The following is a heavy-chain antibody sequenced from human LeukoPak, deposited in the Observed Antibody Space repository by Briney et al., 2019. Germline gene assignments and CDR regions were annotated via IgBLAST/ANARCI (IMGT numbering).Heavy chain of an antibody. Sequence: PSETLSLTCTVSGGSISSYYWGWIRQPPGRGLEWIGSIYYSGSTYYNPSLKSRVTISVDTSKNQFSLKLSSVTAADTAVYYCARVRTTVVIDYWGQGTLVTVSS. CDR2: IYYSGST. J-gene: IGHJ4*02. CDR1: GGSISSYY. CDR3: ARVRTTVVIDY. D-gene: IGHD4-23*01. V-gene: IGHV4-39*07.